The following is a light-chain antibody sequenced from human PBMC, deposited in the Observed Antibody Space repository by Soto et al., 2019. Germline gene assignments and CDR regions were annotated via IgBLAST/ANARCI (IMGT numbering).Light chain of an antibody. V-gene: IGKV4-1*01. CDR3: QQYYSPWT. CDR1: QSVLYSSNNKNY. CDR2: WAS. J-gene: IGKJ1*01. Sequence: DIVMTQSPDSLAVSLGERATINCKSSQSVLYSSNNKNYLAWYQQKPGQPPKLLIYWASTRESGVPDRFSGSGSGTDFTLTISSLQAEDVAAYYCQQYYSPWTFGQGTKVELK.